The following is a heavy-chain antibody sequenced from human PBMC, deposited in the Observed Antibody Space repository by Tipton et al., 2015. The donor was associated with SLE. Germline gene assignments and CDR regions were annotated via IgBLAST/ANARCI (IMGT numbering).Heavy chain of an antibody. J-gene: IGHJ4*02. D-gene: IGHD2-2*01. CDR2: IYSGGST. CDR3: AGAVVPMLWRSFDY. V-gene: IGHV3-53*05. CDR1: GFTFSSNY. Sequence: SLRLSCAASGFTFSSNYMSWVRQAPGKGLEWVSVIYSGGSTYYADSVKGRFTISRDNSKNTLYLQMNSLRAEDTAVYYCAGAVVPMLWRSFDYWGQGTLVTVSS.